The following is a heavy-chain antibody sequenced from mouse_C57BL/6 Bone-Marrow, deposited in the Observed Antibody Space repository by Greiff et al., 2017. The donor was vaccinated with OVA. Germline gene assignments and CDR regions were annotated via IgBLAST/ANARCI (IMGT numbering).Heavy chain of an antibody. CDR2: IYPGGGST. CDR1: GYTFNSYW. CDR3: AREWSSAGCVSD. Sequence: QVQLQQSGAELVKPGASVKMSCKASGYTFNSYWITWVKQRPGQGLEWIGEIYPGGGSTNYNEKFKSKATLTVDTSSSTAYMQLSSLTSEDSAVXDGAREWSSAGCVSDWGQGTLVTVSA. V-gene: IGHV1-55*01. D-gene: IGHD3-2*02. J-gene: IGHJ3*01.